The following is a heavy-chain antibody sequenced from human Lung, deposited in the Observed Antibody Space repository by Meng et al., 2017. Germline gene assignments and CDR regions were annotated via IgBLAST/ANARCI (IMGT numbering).Heavy chain of an antibody. CDR2: IYWDDDK. CDR3: AHTRYCSRSSCYTFDY. J-gene: IGHJ4*02. D-gene: IGHD2-2*02. Sequence: QISLKESGPTRGKPTQPPSLTRTFSGFSLSTSEVAVGWIRQPPGKALEWLAVIYWDDDKRYSPSLKSRVTITKDTSKNQVVLTMTNMDSVDTGTYYCAHTRYCSRSSCYTFDYWGQGTLVTVSS. CDR1: GFSLSTSEVA. V-gene: IGHV2-5*02.